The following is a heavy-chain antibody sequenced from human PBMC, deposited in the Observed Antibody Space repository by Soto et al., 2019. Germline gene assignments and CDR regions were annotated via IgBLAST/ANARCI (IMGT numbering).Heavy chain of an antibody. V-gene: IGHV4-30-4*01. J-gene: IGHJ6*02. D-gene: IGHD1-20*01. CDR1: GGSISSGDDF. CDR2: IYYSVST. CDR3: ARDRAKWNDYYYYGMDV. Sequence: QVQLQESGPGLVKPSQTLSLTCTVSGGSISSGDDFWTWIRQPPGKGLEWIGYIYYSVSTYYNPSLKSRLTMSVDTSKNQFSLKLSSVTAADTAVYYCARDRAKWNDYYYYGMDVWGQGTTVTVSS.